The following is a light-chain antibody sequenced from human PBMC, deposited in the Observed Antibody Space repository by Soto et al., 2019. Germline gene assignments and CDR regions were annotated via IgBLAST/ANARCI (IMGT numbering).Light chain of an antibody. CDR1: SSNIGNNF. J-gene: IGLJ2*01. V-gene: IGLV1-51*01. CDR2: DNN. Sequence: QAVLTQPPSVSAAPGQTDTISCSGGSSNIGNNFVSWYQQLPGTAPKLLIYDNNKRPSGIPDRFSASRSATSATLAITGLQTGDGAVYYCGTWDTSLSGGLFGGGTKLTVL. CDR3: GTWDTSLSGGL.